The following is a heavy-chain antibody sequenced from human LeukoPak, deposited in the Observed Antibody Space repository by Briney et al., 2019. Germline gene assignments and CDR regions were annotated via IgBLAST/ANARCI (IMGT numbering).Heavy chain of an antibody. CDR1: GGSISSSSYY. Sequence: SETLSLTCTVSGGSISSSSYYWGWIRQPPGKGLEWIGYIYHSGSTYYNPSLKSRVTISVDRSKNQFSLKLSSVTAADTAVYYCARVSDFWSGYPFDYWGQGTLVTVSS. J-gene: IGHJ4*02. CDR3: ARVSDFWSGYPFDY. D-gene: IGHD3-3*01. V-gene: IGHV4-30-2*01. CDR2: IYHSGST.